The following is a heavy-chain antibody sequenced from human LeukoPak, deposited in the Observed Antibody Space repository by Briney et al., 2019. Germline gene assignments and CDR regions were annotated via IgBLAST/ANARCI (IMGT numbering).Heavy chain of an antibody. CDR3: ARLAVAAAGYYFDY. D-gene: IGHD6-13*01. J-gene: IGHJ4*02. Sequence: GESLKISCKASRYSFSSYWLGWVRQLPGKGLEWMGIIFSPSFEGQVTISADESTNSAYLQWSSLKASDTAMYYCARLAVAAAGYYFDYWGQGTLVTVSS. V-gene: IGHV5-51*01. CDR1: RYSFSSYW. CDR2: IF.